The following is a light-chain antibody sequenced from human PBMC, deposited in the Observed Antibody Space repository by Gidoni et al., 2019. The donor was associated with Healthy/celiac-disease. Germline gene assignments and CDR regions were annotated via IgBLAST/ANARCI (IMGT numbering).Light chain of an antibody. J-gene: IGKJ2*01. V-gene: IGKV3-15*01. CDR2: GAS. CDR3: QQYNNWPRPYT. Sequence: EIVMTQSPATLSVSPGERATLSCRASPCVSSNLAWYQQKPGQAPRLLIYGASTRATGIPARFSGSGSGTEFPLTLRSLQSEDFAVYYCQQYNNWPRPYTCGQGTRLEIK. CDR1: PCVSSN.